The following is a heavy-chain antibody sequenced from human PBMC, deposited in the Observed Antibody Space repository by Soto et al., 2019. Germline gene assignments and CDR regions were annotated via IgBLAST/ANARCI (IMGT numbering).Heavy chain of an antibody. Sequence: QAGGSLRLSCAASGFTFSSYWMSWVRQAPGKGLEWVANIKQDGSEKYYVDSVKGRFTISRDNAKNSLYLQMNSLRAEDTAVYYCARVPYYYGSGSYYNFAFDIWGQGTMVTVSS. CDR1: GFTFSSYW. CDR3: ARVPYYYGSGSYYNFAFDI. V-gene: IGHV3-7*03. CDR2: IKQDGSEK. J-gene: IGHJ3*02. D-gene: IGHD3-10*01.